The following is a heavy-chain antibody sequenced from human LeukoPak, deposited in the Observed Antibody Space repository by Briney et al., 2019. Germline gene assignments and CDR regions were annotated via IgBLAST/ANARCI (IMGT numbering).Heavy chain of an antibody. CDR2: IYHSGST. CDR3: ARGPIAVAGSDEAFDI. CDR1: GGSISSSNW. J-gene: IGHJ3*02. V-gene: IGHV4-4*02. Sequence: SETLSLTCAVSGGSISSSNWWSWVRPPPGQGLEWIGEIYHSGSTNYNPSLKSRVTISVDKSKNRFSLKLSSVTAADTAVYYCARGPIAVAGSDEAFDIWGQGTMVTVSS. D-gene: IGHD6-19*01.